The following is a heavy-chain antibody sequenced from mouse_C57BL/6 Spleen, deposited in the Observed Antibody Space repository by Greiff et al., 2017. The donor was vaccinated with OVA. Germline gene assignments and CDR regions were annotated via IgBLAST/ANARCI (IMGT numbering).Heavy chain of an antibody. CDR3: ARSRYGSSYWYFDV. D-gene: IGHD1-1*01. J-gene: IGHJ1*03. CDR2: IDPSDSYT. Sequence: QVQLQQPGAELVRPGTSVKLSCKASGYTFTSYWMHWVKQRPGQGLEWIGVIDPSDSYTNYNQKFKGKATLTVDTSSSTAYMQLSSLTSEDSAVYYCARSRYGSSYWYFDVWGTGTTVTVSS. CDR1: GYTFTSYW. V-gene: IGHV1-59*01.